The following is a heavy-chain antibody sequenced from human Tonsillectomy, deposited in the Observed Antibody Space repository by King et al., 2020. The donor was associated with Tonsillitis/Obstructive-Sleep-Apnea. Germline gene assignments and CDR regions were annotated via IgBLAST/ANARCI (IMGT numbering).Heavy chain of an antibody. CDR1: GYTFTGYY. D-gene: IGHD2-2*01. CDR3: ARDPRYCSSTSCPRNGFDP. J-gene: IGHJ5*02. Sequence: VQLVESGAEVKKPGASVKVSCKASGYTFTGYYIHWVRQAPGQGLEWMGWINPNSGGSNYAQKFQARVTMTRDTSISTAYMELSRLRSDDTAVYYCARDPRYCSSTSCPRNGFDPWGQGTLVTVSS. V-gene: IGHV1-2*02. CDR2: INPNSGGS.